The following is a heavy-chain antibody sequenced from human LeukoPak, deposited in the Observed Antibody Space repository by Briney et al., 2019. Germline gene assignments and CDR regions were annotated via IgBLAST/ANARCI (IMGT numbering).Heavy chain of an antibody. CDR2: IWYDGSNK. CDR3: AREITALEGSPYGSGSYYVDY. CDR1: GFTFSSYG. Sequence: GGSLRLSCAASGFTFSSYGMPWVRQAPGKGLEWVAVIWYDGSNKYYADSVKGRFTISRDNSKNTLYLQMNSLRAEDTAVYYCAREITALEGSPYGSGSYYVDYWGQGTLVTVSS. V-gene: IGHV3-33*01. J-gene: IGHJ4*02. D-gene: IGHD3-10*01.